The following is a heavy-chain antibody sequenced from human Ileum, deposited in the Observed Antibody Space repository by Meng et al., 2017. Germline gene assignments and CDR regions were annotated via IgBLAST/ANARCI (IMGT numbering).Heavy chain of an antibody. CDR3: ARGGQHCSGGSCYWAYYYYGMDV. D-gene: IGHD2-15*01. V-gene: IGHV3-66*02. Sequence: GGSLRLSCAASGFTVSSNYMSWVRQAPGKGLEWVSVIYSGGSTYYADSVKGRFTISRDNSKNTLYLQMNSLRAEDTAVYYCARGGQHCSGGSCYWAYYYYGMDVWGQGTTVTVSS. CDR1: GFTVSSNY. J-gene: IGHJ6*02. CDR2: IYSGGST.